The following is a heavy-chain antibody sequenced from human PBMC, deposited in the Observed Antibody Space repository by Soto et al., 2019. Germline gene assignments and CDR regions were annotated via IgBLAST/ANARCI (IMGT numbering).Heavy chain of an antibody. V-gene: IGHV1-8*01. Sequence: ASVKVSCKASGYTFTSYDINWVRQATGQGLEWMGWMNPNSGNTGYAQKFQGRVTMTRNTSISTAYMELSSLRSEDTAVYYCARGGSYDILTGYHYYYYYMDVWGKGTTVTVSS. CDR1: GYTFTSYD. D-gene: IGHD3-9*01. CDR2: MNPNSGNT. J-gene: IGHJ6*03. CDR3: ARGGSYDILTGYHYYYYYMDV.